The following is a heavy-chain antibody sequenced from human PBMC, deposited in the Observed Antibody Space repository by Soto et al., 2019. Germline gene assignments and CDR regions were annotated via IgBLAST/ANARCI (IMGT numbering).Heavy chain of an antibody. D-gene: IGHD2-21*02. Sequence: EVHLLESGGGLGQRGGSLRLSCAASGFTFSSYTLNWVRRAPGKGLEWVATSSDRRTGNTHYSDSVRGRFTLSRDYSRNILFLQMDSLRADDTALYYCTTWLTAHFDYLGRGTQVIVSS. CDR2: SSDRRTGNT. CDR1: GFTFSSYT. CDR3: TTWLTAHFDY. J-gene: IGHJ4*02. V-gene: IGHV3-23*01.